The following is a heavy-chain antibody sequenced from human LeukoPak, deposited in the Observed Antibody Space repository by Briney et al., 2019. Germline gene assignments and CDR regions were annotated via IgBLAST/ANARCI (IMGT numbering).Heavy chain of an antibody. CDR3: ARVSDSTPDEGS. J-gene: IGHJ5*01. CDR2: ISPSGSHK. Sequence: GGSLRLSCAASGFTFSSYIMNWVRQAPGKGLEWVSSISPSGSHKYYADSVKGRFTISRDNAKNSVSLQMNSLRAEDTAVYYCARVSDSTPDEGSWGQGTLVTASS. V-gene: IGHV3-21*01. D-gene: IGHD3-22*01. CDR1: GFTFSSYI.